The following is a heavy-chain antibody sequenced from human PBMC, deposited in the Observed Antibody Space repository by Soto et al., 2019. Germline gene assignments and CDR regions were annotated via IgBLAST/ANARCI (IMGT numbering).Heavy chain of an antibody. CDR1: GGSFSAYY. CDR3: ARGLSGYFYGMDV. V-gene: IGHV4-34*01. CDR2: INHSGST. D-gene: IGHD3-10*01. Sequence: QVQLQQWGAGLLKPSETLSLTCAVYGGSFSAYYWSWVRQPPGKGLEWIGEINHSGSTHYNPSLKIRGTISVAPSKNQFSLKLYSVTAADTAVYYCARGLSGYFYGMDVWGQGTTVTVSS. J-gene: IGHJ6*02.